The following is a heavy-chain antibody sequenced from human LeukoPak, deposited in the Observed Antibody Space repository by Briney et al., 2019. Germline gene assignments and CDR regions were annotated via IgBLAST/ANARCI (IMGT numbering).Heavy chain of an antibody. V-gene: IGHV1-18*04. J-gene: IGHJ4*02. D-gene: IGHD6-19*01. CDR1: GYTFTGYY. CDR3: ARSPRYSSGWYDYFDY. CDR2: ISAYNGNT. Sequence: GASVKVSCKASGYTFTGYYMHWVRQAPGQGLEWMGWISAYNGNTNYAQKLQGRVTMTTDTSTSTAYMELSSLRSEDTAVYYCARSPRYSSGWYDYFDYWGQGTLVTVSS.